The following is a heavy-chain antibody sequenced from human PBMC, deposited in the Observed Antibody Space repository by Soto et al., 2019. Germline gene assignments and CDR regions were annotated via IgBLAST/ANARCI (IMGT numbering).Heavy chain of an antibody. V-gene: IGHV1-2*04. Sequence: ASVKVSCKASGYTFTGYYMHWVRQAPGQGLEWMGWINPNSGGTNYAQKFQGWVTMTRDTSISTAYMELSRLRSDDTAVYYCVRGKLGQNGYFDDWGQGTLVTVSS. CDR2: INPNSGGT. CDR1: GYTFTGYY. CDR3: VRGKLGQNGYFDD. D-gene: IGHD7-27*01. J-gene: IGHJ4*02.